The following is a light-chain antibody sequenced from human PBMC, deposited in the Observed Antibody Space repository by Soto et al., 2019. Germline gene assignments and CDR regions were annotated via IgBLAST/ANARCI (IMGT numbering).Light chain of an antibody. CDR2: RNN. CDR1: SSNIGSNY. J-gene: IGLJ2*01. V-gene: IGLV1-47*01. CDR3: AAWDDSLSGPVV. Sequence: QSVLTQPPSASGTPGQRVTISCSGSSSNIGSNYVYWYQQLPGTAPKLLIYRNNQRPSGVPDRFSGSKSGTSVSLAISGLRSEDEADYHCAAWDDSLSGPVVFGGGTQLTVL.